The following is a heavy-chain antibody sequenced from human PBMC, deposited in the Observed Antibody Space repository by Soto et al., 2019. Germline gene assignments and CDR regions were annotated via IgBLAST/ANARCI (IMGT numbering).Heavy chain of an antibody. CDR3: AKGFYYDSSGYPIRRPFDY. J-gene: IGHJ4*02. D-gene: IGHD3-22*01. V-gene: IGHV3-23*01. CDR1: GFTFSSYA. CDR2: ISGSGGST. Sequence: EVQLLESGGGLVQPGGSLRLSCAASGFTFSSYAMSWVRQAPGKGLEWVSAISGSGGSTYYADSVKGRFTISRDNSKNTLYLQMNSLRAEDTAVYYCAKGFYYDSSGYPIRRPFDYWGQGTLVTVSS.